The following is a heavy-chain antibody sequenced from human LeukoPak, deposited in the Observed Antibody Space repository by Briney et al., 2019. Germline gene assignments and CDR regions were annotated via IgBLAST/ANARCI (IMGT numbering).Heavy chain of an antibody. CDR1: GYSISSGYY. J-gene: IGHJ4*02. Sequence: SETLSLTCTVSGYSISSGYYWGWIRPPPGKGLEWIGSIYHSGSTYYNPSLKSRVTISVDTSKNQFSLKLSSVTAADTAVYYCASGWTVVTPAFFDYWGQGTLVTVSS. V-gene: IGHV4-38-2*02. CDR3: ASGWTVVTPAFFDY. D-gene: IGHD3-22*01. CDR2: IYHSGST.